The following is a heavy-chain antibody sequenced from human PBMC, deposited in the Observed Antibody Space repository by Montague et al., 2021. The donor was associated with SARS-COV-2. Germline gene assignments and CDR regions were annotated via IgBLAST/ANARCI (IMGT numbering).Heavy chain of an antibody. Sequence: PALVKPTQTLTLTCTFSGFSLSTSGMCVSWIRQPPGKALEWLALIDWDDDKYYSTSLKTRLTISKDTSKNQVVLTMTNMDPVDTATYYCARSFSIFGVVIIPAYLDYWGQGTLVTVSS. J-gene: IGHJ4*02. CDR2: IDWDDDK. D-gene: IGHD3-3*01. CDR1: GFSLSTSGMC. CDR3: ARSFSIFGVVIIPAYLDY. V-gene: IGHV2-70*01.